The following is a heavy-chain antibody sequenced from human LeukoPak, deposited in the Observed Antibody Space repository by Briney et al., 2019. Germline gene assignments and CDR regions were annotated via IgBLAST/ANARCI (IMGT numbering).Heavy chain of an antibody. D-gene: IGHD3-10*01. CDR3: ARDEFSPGHYYYYMDV. CDR2: IIPIFGTA. J-gene: IGHJ6*03. CDR1: GGTLNSYV. Sequence: SVKVSCKASGGTLNSYVISWVRQAPGQGLEWMGGIIPIFGTANYAQKFQGRVTITADESMSTAYMELSSLRSEDTAVYYCARDEFSPGHYYYYMDVWGKGTTVTISS. V-gene: IGHV1-69*13.